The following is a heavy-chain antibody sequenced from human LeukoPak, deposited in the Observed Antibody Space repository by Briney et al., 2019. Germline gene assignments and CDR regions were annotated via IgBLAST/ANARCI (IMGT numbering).Heavy chain of an antibody. CDR2: IYYSGST. CDR1: GGSISSYY. CDR3: ARALYYDSSGYLDY. Sequence: SETLSLTCTVSGGSISSYYWSWIRQPPGKGLGWIGYIYYSGSTNYNPSLKSRVTISVDTSKNQFSLKLSSVTAADTAVYYCARALYYDSSGYLDYWGQGTLVTVSS. D-gene: IGHD3-22*01. V-gene: IGHV4-59*01. J-gene: IGHJ4*02.